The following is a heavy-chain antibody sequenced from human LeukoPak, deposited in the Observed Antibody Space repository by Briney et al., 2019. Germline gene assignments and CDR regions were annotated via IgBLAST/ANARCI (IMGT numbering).Heavy chain of an antibody. CDR2: IYSGGST. CDR1: GFTVSSNY. D-gene: IGHD2-15*01. CDR3: AAGIRYCSGGSCIDY. J-gene: IGHJ4*02. Sequence: GGSLGLSCAASGFTVSSNYMSWVRQAPGKGLEWVSVIYSGGSTYYADSVKGRFTISRDNSRNTLYLQMNSLRAEDTSFYHAAAGIRYCSGGSCIDYWGQGTLVTVSS. V-gene: IGHV3-53*01.